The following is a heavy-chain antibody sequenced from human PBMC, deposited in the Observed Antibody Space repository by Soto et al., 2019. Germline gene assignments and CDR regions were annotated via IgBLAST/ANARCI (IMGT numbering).Heavy chain of an antibody. CDR2: INQDGSEK. V-gene: IGHV3-7*01. CDR1: GFTFSTYW. CDR3: ARVLAAADSL. J-gene: IGHJ4*02. D-gene: IGHD6-13*01. Sequence: EVQLLESGGGLVQPGGSLRLSCAASGFTFSTYWMHWFRQAPGKGLEWVANINQDGSEKYYLDSVKGRFTISRDNAKSSLSLEMNSLRAEVTAVYYCARVLAAADSLWGQGTLVTVSS.